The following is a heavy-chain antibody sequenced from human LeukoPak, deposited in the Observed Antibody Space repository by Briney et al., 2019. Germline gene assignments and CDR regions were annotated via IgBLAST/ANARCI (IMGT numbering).Heavy chain of an antibody. J-gene: IGHJ6*03. V-gene: IGHV3-23*01. Sequence: PGGSLRLSCAASGFTFVTFAMGWVRQAPGKGLKWVSTISGSGGGTYYADSVKGRFTISRDNSKNTLYLQMNSQRAEDTAVYYCAKHKGAGSRYSYSMDVWGKGATVTVSS. CDR2: ISGSGGGT. CDR3: AKHKGAGSRYSYSMDV. CDR1: GFTFVTFA. D-gene: IGHD6-13*01.